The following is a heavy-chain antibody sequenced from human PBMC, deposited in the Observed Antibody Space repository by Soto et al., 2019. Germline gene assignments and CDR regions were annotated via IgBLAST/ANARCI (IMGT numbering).Heavy chain of an antibody. D-gene: IGHD3-3*02. CDR1: GYKFGSAW. CDR3: ARQLSHICDS. Sequence: ESLKISCKGVGYKFGSAWIGWVRQMPGKGLEWMGIIKPGTSDIRYSPSCRGHVTISADEAVSTAYLQWSSLKASDTAMYYCARQLSHICDSWGQGTLVTVSS. CDR2: IKPGTSDI. J-gene: IGHJ4*02. V-gene: IGHV5-51*01.